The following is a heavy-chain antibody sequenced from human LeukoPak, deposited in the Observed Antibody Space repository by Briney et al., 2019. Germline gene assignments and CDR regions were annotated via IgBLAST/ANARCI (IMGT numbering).Heavy chain of an antibody. CDR3: ARGGLYESSGYRYPEAYFDY. Sequence: SETLSLTCTVSGDSISNYSWSWIRQSPGKGLECIAYIYYSGSSIYYPSNYNPSLMSRVTISVDTPKNQISLKLSSVNAADKAIYYCARGGLYESSGYRYPEAYFDYWGQGTLVTVSS. CDR2: IYYSGSSIYYPS. D-gene: IGHD3-22*01. CDR1: GDSISNYS. J-gene: IGHJ4*02. V-gene: IGHV4-59*01.